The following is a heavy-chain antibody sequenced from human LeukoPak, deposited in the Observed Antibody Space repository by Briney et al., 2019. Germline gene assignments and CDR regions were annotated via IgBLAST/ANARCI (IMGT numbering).Heavy chain of an antibody. CDR3: AKGTDFGVVTTFDY. Sequence: PGGSLRLPCAASGFTFSSYAMSWVRQAPGKGLEWVSAISGSGGSTYYADPVKGRFTISRDNSKNTLYLQMNSLRAEDTAVYYCAKGTDFGVVTTFDYWGQGTLVTVSS. V-gene: IGHV3-23*01. D-gene: IGHD3-3*01. CDR2: ISGSGGST. J-gene: IGHJ4*02. CDR1: GFTFSSYA.